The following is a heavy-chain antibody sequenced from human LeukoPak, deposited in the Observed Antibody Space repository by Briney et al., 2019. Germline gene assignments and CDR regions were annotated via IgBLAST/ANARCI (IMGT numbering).Heavy chain of an antibody. J-gene: IGHJ4*02. CDR3: ARDAFVVGSTSMLYFDY. Sequence: GASVKVSCKASGGTFSSYAISWVRQAPGQGLEWMGGIIPIFGTANYAQKFQGRVTITTDESTSTAYMELGSLRSEDTAVYYCARDAFVVGSTSMLYFDYWGQGTLVTVSS. D-gene: IGHD2-2*01. CDR1: GGTFSSYA. CDR2: IIPIFGTA. V-gene: IGHV1-69*05.